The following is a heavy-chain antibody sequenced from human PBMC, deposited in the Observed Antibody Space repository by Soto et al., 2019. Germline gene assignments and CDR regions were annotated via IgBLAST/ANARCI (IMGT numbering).Heavy chain of an antibody. D-gene: IGHD1-1*01. J-gene: IGHJ1*01. CDR1: GYTFIDYG. V-gene: IGHV1-18*01. CDR3: ARSANTWTGTRYFPH. CDR2: ISGYNGAT. Sequence: GASVKVSCKASGYTFIDYGISWVRQAPGQGLEWMGWISGYNGATKDAQNLQGRVTMTTDTSTSTAYMELRSLRSDDTAVYYCARSANTWTGTRYFPHWGLGTLVTVS.